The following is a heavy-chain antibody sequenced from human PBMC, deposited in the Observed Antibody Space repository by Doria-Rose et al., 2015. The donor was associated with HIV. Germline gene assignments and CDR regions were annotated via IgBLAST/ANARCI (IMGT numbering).Heavy chain of an antibody. CDR2: IYPGDSDT. CDR3: ARSGSSWQTHFHFYGMDV. CDR1: GYSFTSYW. D-gene: IGHD6-13*01. Sequence: SLTISCKGSGYSFTSYWIAWVRQMPGKGLEWVGIIYPGDSDTRYSPPFQGQVAISADKSINTAYLQWSSLKASDTAMYYCARSGSSWQTHFHFYGMDVWGHGTAVTVSS. V-gene: IGHV5-51*01. J-gene: IGHJ6*02.